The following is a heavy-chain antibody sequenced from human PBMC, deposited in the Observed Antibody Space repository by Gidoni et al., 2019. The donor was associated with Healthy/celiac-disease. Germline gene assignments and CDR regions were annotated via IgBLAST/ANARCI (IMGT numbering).Heavy chain of an antibody. D-gene: IGHD3-22*01. CDR3: ATDNDYYDSSGYYCPPNY. J-gene: IGHJ4*02. V-gene: IGHV1-24*01. Sequence: QVQLVQSGAEVKKPGASVKVSCKVSGYTLTQLSMHWVRQAPGKGLEWMGGFDPEDGETIYAQKFQGRVTMTEDTSTDTAYMELSSLRSEDTAVYYCATDNDYYDSSGYYCPPNYWGQGTLVTVSS. CDR1: GYTLTQLS. CDR2: FDPEDGET.